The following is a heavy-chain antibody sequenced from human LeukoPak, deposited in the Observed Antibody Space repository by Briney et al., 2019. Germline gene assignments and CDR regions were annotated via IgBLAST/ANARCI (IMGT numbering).Heavy chain of an antibody. V-gene: IGHV4-59*08. D-gene: IGHD2-15*01. CDR2: IYYSGST. CDR3: ARQGGAFWYFDL. Sequence: PSETLSLTCAVSVGSISIYYWSWSRQPPGEGLEWIGYIYYSGSTNYNPSLKSRVTISVDTSKNQFSLKLSSVTAADTAVYYCARQGGAFWYFDLCGRGTLVTVSS. J-gene: IGHJ2*01. CDR1: VGSISIYY.